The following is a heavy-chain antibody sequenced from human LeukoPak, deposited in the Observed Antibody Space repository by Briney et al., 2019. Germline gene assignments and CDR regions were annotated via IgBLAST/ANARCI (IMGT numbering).Heavy chain of an antibody. J-gene: IGHJ4*02. V-gene: IGHV3-74*01. CDR1: GFTFNSYW. CDR2: VSADVSRS. Sequence: GGSLRLSCAASGFTFNSYWMHWVRQAPGKGLVWVSRVSADVSRSGYADSVKGRFTISRDNAKSTLHLQMNSLRAEDTAVYYCARDFKRANFESSSYVPDYWGQGTLVTVSS. CDR3: ARDFKRANFESSSYVPDY. D-gene: IGHD3-22*01.